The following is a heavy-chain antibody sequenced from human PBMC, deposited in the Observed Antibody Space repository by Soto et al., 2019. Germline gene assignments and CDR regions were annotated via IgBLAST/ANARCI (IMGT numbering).Heavy chain of an antibody. CDR3: ARVNIAWNDVGAMDA. J-gene: IGHJ6*02. D-gene: IGHD1-1*01. CDR2: ILYDGSKK. CDR1: GFTFSTYA. V-gene: IGHV3-30-3*01. Sequence: QVQLVESGGGVVQPGRSLRLSCAASGFTFSTYAMHWVRQAPGKGLEWVAVILYDGSKKDYADSVKGRFTISRDNSKNKLYLQMNSLRAEDTAVYYCARVNIAWNDVGAMDAWCQGTTVTVSS.